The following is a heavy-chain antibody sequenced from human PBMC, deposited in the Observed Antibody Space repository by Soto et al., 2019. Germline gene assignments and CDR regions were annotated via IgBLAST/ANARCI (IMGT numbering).Heavy chain of an antibody. D-gene: IGHD6-19*01. CDR3: ARDHDSSGWSCQH. V-gene: IGHV3-66*01. J-gene: IGHJ1*01. CDR1: GFTVSSNY. CDR2: IYSGGST. Sequence: EVQLVESGGGLVQPGGSLRLSCAASGFTVSSNYMSWVRQAPGKGLEWVSVIYSGGSTYYADFVKGRFTISRDNSKNTLYLQMNSLRAEDTAVYYCARDHDSSGWSCQHWGQGTLVTVSS.